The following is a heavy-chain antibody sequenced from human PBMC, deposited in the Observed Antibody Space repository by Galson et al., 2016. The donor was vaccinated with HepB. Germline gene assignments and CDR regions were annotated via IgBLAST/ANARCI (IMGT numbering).Heavy chain of an antibody. Sequence: SVKVSCKASGGTFTSYATSWVRQAPGQGLEWMGGIIPIFGTSNYAQKFQGRVTITADESTSTAYMELSSLRSEDTAVYYCARVRDGYNHYYYYGMDVWGHGTTVTVSS. CDR1: GGTFTSYA. J-gene: IGHJ6*02. CDR2: IIPIFGTS. D-gene: IGHD5-24*01. CDR3: ARVRDGYNHYYYYGMDV. V-gene: IGHV1-69*13.